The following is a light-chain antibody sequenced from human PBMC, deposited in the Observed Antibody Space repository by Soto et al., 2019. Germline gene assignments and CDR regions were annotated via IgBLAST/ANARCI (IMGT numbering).Light chain of an antibody. CDR1: QSVSSNY. Sequence: DIVLTQSPGTLSLSPGERVTLACRASQSVSSNYLAWYQQKRGHAPTLLIYDASSRATGIPDRLSGSGSGTDFTLTISRVEPEDFAVFYWQQYGSSPTFGQGTRLEIK. CDR2: DAS. J-gene: IGKJ5*01. V-gene: IGKV3-20*01. CDR3: QQYGSSPT.